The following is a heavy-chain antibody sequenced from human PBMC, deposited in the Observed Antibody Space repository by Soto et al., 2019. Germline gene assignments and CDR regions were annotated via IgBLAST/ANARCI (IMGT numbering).Heavy chain of an antibody. Sequence: SETLSLTCTVSGAAISSHYWNWIRQPPGKGLEWICQVFYSGSTNYYPSSKSRVTIPIISTKKQYSLMSTNVSAANTAVYYFSRSFMAPVDYFDSWGQGTMVTVSS. CDR1: GAAISSHY. D-gene: IGHD2-15*01. J-gene: IGHJ4*02. CDR2: VFYSGST. V-gene: IGHV4-59*11. CDR3: SRSFMAPVDYFDS.